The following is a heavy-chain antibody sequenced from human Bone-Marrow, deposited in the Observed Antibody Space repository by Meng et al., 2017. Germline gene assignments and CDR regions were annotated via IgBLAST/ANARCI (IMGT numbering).Heavy chain of an antibody. J-gene: IGHJ4*02. V-gene: IGHV3-33*01. D-gene: IGHD6-13*01. Sequence: GGSLRLSCAASGFTFSSYGMHWVRQAPGKGLEWVAVIWYDESNKYYADSVKGRFTISRDNSKNTLYLQMNSLRAEDTAVYYCARGGIRSSSWFAYWGQGTLVTGSS. CDR3: ARGGIRSSSWFAY. CDR2: IWYDESNK. CDR1: GFTFSSYG.